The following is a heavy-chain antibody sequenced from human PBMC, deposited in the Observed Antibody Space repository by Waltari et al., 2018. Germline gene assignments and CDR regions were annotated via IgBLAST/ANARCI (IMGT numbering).Heavy chain of an antibody. V-gene: IGHV3-53*01. CDR3: ASRAYYYDSSEVGGEYYFDY. J-gene: IGHJ4*02. Sequence: EVQLVESGGGLIQPGGSLRLSCAASGFTVSSNYMSWVRQAPGKGLEWVSVIYSGGSTYYADSVKGRFTISRDNSKNTLYLQMNSLRAEDTAVYYCASRAYYYDSSEVGGEYYFDYWGQGTLVTVSS. D-gene: IGHD3-22*01. CDR2: IYSGGST. CDR1: GFTVSSNY.